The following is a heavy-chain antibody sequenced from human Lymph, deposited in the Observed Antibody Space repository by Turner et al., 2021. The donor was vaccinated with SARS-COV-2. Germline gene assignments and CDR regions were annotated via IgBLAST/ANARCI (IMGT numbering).Heavy chain of an antibody. D-gene: IGHD3-3*01. Sequence: EVQLVESGGGLVKPGGSLRLSFAASGFTFSSYCMNWVRQAPGKGLEWVSSISSRSSYIYNAGSVKCRFTISRENAKTSLYLQMNSLRAEDTAVYYCARDYYDVWSGYNSYYYGMDVWGQGTTVTVSS. J-gene: IGHJ6*02. CDR3: ARDYYDVWSGYNSYYYGMDV. CDR2: ISSRSSYI. CDR1: GFTFSSYC. V-gene: IGHV3-21*01.